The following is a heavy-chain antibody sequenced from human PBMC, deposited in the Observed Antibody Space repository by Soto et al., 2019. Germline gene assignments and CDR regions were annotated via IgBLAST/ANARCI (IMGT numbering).Heavy chain of an antibody. CDR2: ISGSGGST. D-gene: IGHD3-16*01. CDR1: GFTFSSYA. V-gene: IGHV3-23*01. Sequence: EVQLLESGGGLVQPGGSLRLSCAASGFTFSSYAMSWVRQAPGKGLEWVSAISGSGGSTYYADSVKGRFTISRDNSKNTLYLQMNSLRAEGTAVDYCSQNDDYRIKRGWFDPWGQGTLVTVSS. J-gene: IGHJ5*02. CDR3: SQNDDYRIKRGWFDP.